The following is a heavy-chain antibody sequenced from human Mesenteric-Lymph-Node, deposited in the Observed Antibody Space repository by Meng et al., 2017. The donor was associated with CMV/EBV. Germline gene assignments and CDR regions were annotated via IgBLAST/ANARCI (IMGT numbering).Heavy chain of an antibody. Sequence: GGSLRLSCAASGFTFSSYGLHWVRQAPGKGLEWVAVIYYDGSNKYYADSVRGRFTISRDNSKNTLYLQMNSLRDEDAALYYCAKDRIRYSNTWNGGDYWGLGTLVTVSS. CDR2: IYYDGSNK. CDR1: GFTFSSYG. CDR3: AKDRIRYSNTWNGGDY. J-gene: IGHJ4*02. D-gene: IGHD6-13*01. V-gene: IGHV3-33*06.